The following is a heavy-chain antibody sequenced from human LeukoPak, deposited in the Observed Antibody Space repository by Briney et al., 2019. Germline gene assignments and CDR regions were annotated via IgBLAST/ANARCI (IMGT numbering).Heavy chain of an antibody. V-gene: IGHV3-23*01. CDR2: ISGSGTGT. J-gene: IGHJ4*02. D-gene: IGHD1-7*01. CDR1: GFTFSSYA. Sequence: GGSLRLSCAASGFTFSSYAMSWVRQAPGKGLYWVSAISGSGTGTYYADSVKGRFTISRDNSKNTLYLQMNSLRAEDTAVYYCAKEGGTGTRFDYSGQGTLVAVSS. CDR3: AKEGGTGTRFDY.